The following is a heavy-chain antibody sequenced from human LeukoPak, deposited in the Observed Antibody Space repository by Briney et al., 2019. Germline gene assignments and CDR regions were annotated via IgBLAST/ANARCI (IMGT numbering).Heavy chain of an antibody. CDR2: MNHSGSA. CDR3: ARGFSVRYLYYYYMDV. Sequence: SETLSLTCAVYGGSFSGYYWTWIRQPPGKGLEWIGEMNHSGSANYNPSLKSRVTISVDTSKNQCSLRLSSVTAADMAVYYCARGFSVRYLYYYYMDVWGKGTTVTISS. D-gene: IGHD2-15*01. V-gene: IGHV4-34*01. CDR1: GGSFSGYY. J-gene: IGHJ6*03.